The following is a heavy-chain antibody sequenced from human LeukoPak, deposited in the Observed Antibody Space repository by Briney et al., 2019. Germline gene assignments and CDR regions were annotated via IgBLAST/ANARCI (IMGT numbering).Heavy chain of an antibody. CDR1: GFTFSSYG. D-gene: IGHD5-24*01. V-gene: IGHV3-30*02. CDR2: IRYDGSNK. CDR3: AKDRGYKPPDVVDY. J-gene: IGHJ4*02. Sequence: SGGSLRLSCAASGFTFSSYGMHWVRQAPGKGLEWVAFIRYDGSNKYYADSVKGRFTISRDNSKNTLYLQMNSLRAEDTAVYYCAKDRGYKPPDVVDYWGQGTLVTVSS.